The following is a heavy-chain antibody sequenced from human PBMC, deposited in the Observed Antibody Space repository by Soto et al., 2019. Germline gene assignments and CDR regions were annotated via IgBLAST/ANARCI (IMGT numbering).Heavy chain of an antibody. CDR2: INVGNGNK. Sequence: QVQLVQSGAEVKKPGASVKVSCKASGYTFTSYAMHWVRQAPGQRLEWMGWINVGNGNKKYSQKFQGRVTITGDTSASTAYMELSSLRSEDTAVYYCARGGSFYWYFDLWGRCTLVTVSS. CDR3: ARGGSFYWYFDL. D-gene: IGHD1-26*01. V-gene: IGHV1-3*01. J-gene: IGHJ2*01. CDR1: GYTFTSYA.